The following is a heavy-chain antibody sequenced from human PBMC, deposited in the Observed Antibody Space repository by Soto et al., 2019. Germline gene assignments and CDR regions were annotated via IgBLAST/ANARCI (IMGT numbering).Heavy chain of an antibody. J-gene: IGHJ4*02. Sequence: PGGSLRLSCAASGFTFSSSAMSWVRQAPGKGLEWVSGVGDSGGGTYYADSVRGRFTISRDNSKNTLYLQMDSLRGEDTAVYYCAKDGWGSTIITSFDYWGQGTQVTSPQ. CDR1: GFTFSSSA. CDR3: AKDGWGSTIITSFDY. D-gene: IGHD5-12*01. V-gene: IGHV3-23*01. CDR2: VGDSGGGT.